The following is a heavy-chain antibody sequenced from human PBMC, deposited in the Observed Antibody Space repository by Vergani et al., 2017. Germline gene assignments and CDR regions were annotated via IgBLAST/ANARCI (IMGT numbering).Heavy chain of an antibody. Sequence: EVQLLESGGGLVQPGGSRRLSCAGAGFTFDTYTMAYVRQAPGKGLEWVATISSGGGDIFYSDSVKGRFTISRDNSKNTLFLQMNSLNDEDTAVYYCTTAGGLYYLHGEYFQYWGRGTLVSVSS. CDR2: ISSGGGDI. CDR1: GFTFDTYT. CDR3: TTAGGLYYLHGEYFQY. V-gene: IGHV3-23*01. J-gene: IGHJ1*01. D-gene: IGHD3-10*01.